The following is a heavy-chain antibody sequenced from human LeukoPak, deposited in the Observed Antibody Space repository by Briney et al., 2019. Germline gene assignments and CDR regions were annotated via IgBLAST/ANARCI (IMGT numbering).Heavy chain of an antibody. Sequence: PSETLSLTCTVSAGSISSSSYYWGWLLQPPGNGLEWIRIIYYSGSTYYNPSPKSRVTISVDTYKNQFYLKLSSVTAADTAVYYCARVPKYSSDWPPYXXXDPXXXGXXVTVS. CDR2: IYYSGST. D-gene: IGHD6-19*01. V-gene: IGHV4-39*07. CDR3: ARVPKYSSDWPPYXXXDP. J-gene: IGHJ5*02. CDR1: AGSISSSSYY.